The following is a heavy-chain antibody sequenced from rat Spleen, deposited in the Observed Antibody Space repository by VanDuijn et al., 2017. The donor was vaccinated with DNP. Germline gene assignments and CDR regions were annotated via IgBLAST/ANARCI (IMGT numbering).Heavy chain of an antibody. D-gene: IGHD1-12*02. CDR1: GFTFSDYA. V-gene: IGHV5S10*01. CDR3: TTHLDGSYAYGMDA. CDR2: IIYDGRST. Sequence: EVQLVESGGGLVQPGRSLKLSCAASGFTFSDYAMAWVRQAPKKGLEWVATIIYDGRSTYYRDSVKGRFTISRDNAKSTLYLQMDSLRSEDTATYHCTTHLDGSYAYGMDAWGQGTSVTVSS. J-gene: IGHJ4*01.